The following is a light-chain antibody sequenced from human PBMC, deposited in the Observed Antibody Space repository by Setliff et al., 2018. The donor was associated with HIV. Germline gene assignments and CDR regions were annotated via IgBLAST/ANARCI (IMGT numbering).Light chain of an antibody. Sequence: SALTQPASVSGSPGQWITIPCTGTSSDVGGYNYVSRYQQQPGKAPRLIIYDVVTRPSGVPDRFSGSKSGSTASLTISGLQAEDEADYFCSSYTSGSTWVFGGGTKVTVL. V-gene: IGLV2-14*03. J-gene: IGLJ3*02. CDR3: SSYTSGSTWV. CDR1: SSDVGGYNY. CDR2: DVV.